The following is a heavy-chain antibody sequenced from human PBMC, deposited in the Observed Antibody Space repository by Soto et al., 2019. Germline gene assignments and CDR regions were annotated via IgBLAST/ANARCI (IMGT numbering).Heavy chain of an antibody. V-gene: IGHV3-23*01. CDR3: ARDRREGCSGGSCYPSDY. D-gene: IGHD2-15*01. J-gene: IGHJ4*02. Sequence: EVQLLESGGGLVQPGGSLRLSCAASGFTFSSYAMSWVRQAPGKGLEWVSAMSGSGGSTYYADSVKGRFTISRDNSKNALYLQMDSLRAEDTAVYYCARDRREGCSGGSCYPSDYWGQGTLVTVSS. CDR2: MSGSGGST. CDR1: GFTFSSYA.